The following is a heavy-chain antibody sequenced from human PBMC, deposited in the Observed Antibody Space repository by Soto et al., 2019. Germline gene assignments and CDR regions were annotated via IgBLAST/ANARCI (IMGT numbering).Heavy chain of an antibody. V-gene: IGHV3-74*01. CDR1: GFTFSIHW. J-gene: IGHJ4*01. CDR3: ASNPPSAVGATADIDD. Sequence: GGSLRLSCAASGFTFSIHWMHWVRQAPGKGLVWVSLINADGTSTGYADSVKGRFTISRDNAKNTLYLQMNSLRAEDTALYYCASNPPSAVGATADIDDWGQGTMVTVSS. D-gene: IGHD1-26*01. CDR2: INADGTST.